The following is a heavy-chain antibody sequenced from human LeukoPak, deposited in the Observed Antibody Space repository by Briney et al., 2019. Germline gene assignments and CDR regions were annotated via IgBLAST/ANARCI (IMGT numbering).Heavy chain of an antibody. J-gene: IGHJ6*02. CDR3: ARVRYCSSTSCYQMDV. V-gene: IGHV5-51*01. Sequence: GESLKISCKGSGYSFTSYWIGWVRQMPGKGLEWMGIIYPGDSDTRYNPSFQGQVTISADKSISTAYLQWSSLKASDTAMYYCARVRYCSSTSCYQMDVWGQGTTVTVSS. CDR1: GYSFTSYW. CDR2: IYPGDSDT. D-gene: IGHD2-2*01.